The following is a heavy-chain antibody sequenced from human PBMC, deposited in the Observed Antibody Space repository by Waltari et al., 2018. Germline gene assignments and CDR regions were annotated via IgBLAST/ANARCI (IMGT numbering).Heavy chain of an antibody. V-gene: IGHV1-2*02. J-gene: IGHJ6*03. CDR2: INPRFDNT. D-gene: IGHD2-2*01. CDR1: GYTFTGYY. Sequence: QVQLVQSGAEVKKPGASVKVSCKASGYTFTGYYLHWVRQGPGQGLEWMGWINPRFDNTKYAEKFQGRVTMTRDTSINTAYMELTRLRSDDTAVYYCATYQLLHIYNSYYMDVWGNGTTVTVSS. CDR3: ATYQLLHIYNSYYMDV.